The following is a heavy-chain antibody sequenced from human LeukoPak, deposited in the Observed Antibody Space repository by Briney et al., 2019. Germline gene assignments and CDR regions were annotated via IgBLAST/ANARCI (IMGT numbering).Heavy chain of an antibody. D-gene: IGHD4-17*01. Sequence: ASVKVSCKASGYIFTDYYIHWVQHPPGNGLEYMGRVDPQTGETIYAENFQSRVTIIADTTTNTAYMELTGLKSEDTAVYFCVTCDCGDYWARFWGRGCVVTVSS. V-gene: IGHV1-69-2*01. CDR3: VTCDCGDYWARF. CDR2: VDPQTGET. J-gene: IGHJ4*02. CDR1: GYIFTDYY.